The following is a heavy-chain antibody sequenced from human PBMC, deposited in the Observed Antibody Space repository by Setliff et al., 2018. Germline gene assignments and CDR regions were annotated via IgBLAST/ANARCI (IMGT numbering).Heavy chain of an antibody. D-gene: IGHD7-27*01. J-gene: IGHJ6*03. V-gene: IGHV3-30*03. Sequence: GGSLRLSCAASGFTVSSFSMHWVRQAPVKGLDWVATLSDDGSNEFCADSVKGRFTISRDNDKKTLYLQMNSLRGEDTAVYFCASIDWGENFYNMDVWGKGTTVTVSS. CDR3: ASIDWGENFYNMDV. CDR1: GFTVSSFS. CDR2: LSDDGSNE.